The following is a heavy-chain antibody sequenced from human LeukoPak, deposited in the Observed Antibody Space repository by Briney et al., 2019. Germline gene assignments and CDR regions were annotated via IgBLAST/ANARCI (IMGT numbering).Heavy chain of an antibody. CDR1: GGSISNSDYY. CDR2: IFYSGST. J-gene: IGHJ4*02. D-gene: IGHD3-16*02. V-gene: IGHV4-39*07. CDR3: ARGPYVWGSYRYKDY. Sequence: KPSETLSLTCTVSGGSISNSDYYWGWIRQPPGKGLECIGSIFYSGSTYYNPSLKSRVTISVDTSKNQFSLKLSSVTAADTAVYYCARGPYVWGSYRYKDYWGQGTVVTVSS.